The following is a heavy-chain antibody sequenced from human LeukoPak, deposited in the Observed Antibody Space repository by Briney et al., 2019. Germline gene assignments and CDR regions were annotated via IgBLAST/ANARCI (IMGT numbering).Heavy chain of an antibody. CDR2: ISYDGSNK. V-gene: IGHV3-30*18. Sequence: GRSLRLSCAASGFTFSSYGMHWVRQAPGKGLEWVAVISYDGSNKYYADSVKGRFTVSRDNSKNTLYLQMNSLRAEDTAVYYCAKDGLPSYFDYWGQGTLVTVSS. J-gene: IGHJ4*02. CDR1: GFTFSSYG. CDR3: AKDGLPSYFDY.